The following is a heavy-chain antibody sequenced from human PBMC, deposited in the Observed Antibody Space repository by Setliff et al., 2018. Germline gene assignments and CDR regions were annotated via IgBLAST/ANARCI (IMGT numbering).Heavy chain of an antibody. CDR1: GFSFNDAW. D-gene: IGHD3-10*01. CDR2: IRSKTDGGAT. J-gene: IGHJ6*03. Sequence: LRLSCAASGFSFNDAWMNWVRQAPGKGLEWVGHIRSKTDGGATSYAAPVQGIFTISRDDSTNTLYLHMNSLTTEDTGVYYCTTGTNYFGSGSTSHLFYMDVWGKGTTVTVS. V-gene: IGHV3-15*01. CDR3: TTGTNYFGSGSTSHLFYMDV.